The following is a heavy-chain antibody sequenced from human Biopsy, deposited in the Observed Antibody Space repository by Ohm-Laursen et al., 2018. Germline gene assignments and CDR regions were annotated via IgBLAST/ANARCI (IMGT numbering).Heavy chain of an antibody. CDR1: GFTFNVYS. CDR2: INGSGGST. Sequence: SLRLSCAASGFTFNVYSIVWVRQAPGKGLECVSVINGSGGSTYYADPVKGRFTISRDNSKNALYLQMNSLRAEDTAMYYCARDLYDFCGGCPFDPWGQGTRVTVS. CDR3: ARDLYDFCGGCPFDP. D-gene: IGHD3-3*01. J-gene: IGHJ5*02. V-gene: IGHV3-23*01.